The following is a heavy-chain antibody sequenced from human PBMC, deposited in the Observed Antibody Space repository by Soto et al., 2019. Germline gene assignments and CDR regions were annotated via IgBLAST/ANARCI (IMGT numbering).Heavy chain of an antibody. D-gene: IGHD4-4*01. CDR3: ARDPPDFHSAFDF. CDR2: TYYRSKWYN. CDR1: GDSVSSNRAA. J-gene: IGHJ4*02. V-gene: IGHV6-1*01. Sequence: SPTLSLTCAISGDSVSSNRAAWNWIRQSPSRGLEWLGGTYYRSKWYNDYALFVKSRISINPDTSKNQFSLHLNSVTPDDTAVYYCARDPPDFHSAFDFWGQGTPVTVSS.